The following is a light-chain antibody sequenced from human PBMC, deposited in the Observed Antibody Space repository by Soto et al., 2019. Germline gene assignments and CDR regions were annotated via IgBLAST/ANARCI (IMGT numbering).Light chain of an antibody. Sequence: DIQMTQSPSSLSASVGDRVTITCRASQSISSYLNWYQQKPGKAPKLLIYAASSLQSGVPSRFSVSGSGTDFTLTISSLQPEDFATYYCQHSYSTPPMYTFGQGTKLEIK. CDR1: QSISSY. CDR3: QHSYSTPPMYT. J-gene: IGKJ2*01. V-gene: IGKV1-39*01. CDR2: AAS.